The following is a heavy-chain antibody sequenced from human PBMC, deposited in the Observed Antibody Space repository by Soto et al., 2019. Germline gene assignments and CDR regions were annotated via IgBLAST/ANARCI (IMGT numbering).Heavy chain of an antibody. Sequence: GASVKVSCKASGGTFSSYAISWVRQAPGQGLEWMGGIIPIFGTANYAQKFQGRVTITADESTSTAYMELSSLRSEGTAVYYCARRWLQFRGGWFDPWGQGTLVTVSS. CDR3: ARRWLQFRGGWFDP. CDR2: IIPIFGTA. J-gene: IGHJ5*02. D-gene: IGHD5-12*01. V-gene: IGHV1-69*13. CDR1: GGTFSSYA.